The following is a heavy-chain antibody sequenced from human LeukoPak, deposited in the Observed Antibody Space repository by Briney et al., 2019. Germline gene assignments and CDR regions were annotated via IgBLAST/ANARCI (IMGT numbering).Heavy chain of an antibody. D-gene: IGHD3-22*01. CDR3: ARAPSEIGGYYPEYFRH. V-gene: IGHV3-74*01. Sequence: GGSLRLSCAASGFTFSTYWMHWVRQAPGKGLVWVSRIKSDGSTNHADSVKGRFTISRDNAKNTVSLQMNSLRPEDTGVYYCARAPSEIGGYYPEYFRHWGQGTLVTVSS. J-gene: IGHJ1*01. CDR1: GFTFSTYW. CDR2: IKSDGST.